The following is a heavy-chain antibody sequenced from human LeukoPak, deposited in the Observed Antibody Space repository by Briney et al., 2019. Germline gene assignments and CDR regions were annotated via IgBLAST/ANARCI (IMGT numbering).Heavy chain of an antibody. CDR2: INHSGST. CDR1: GGSFSGYY. D-gene: IGHD6-6*01. CDR3: ARGPSIADPSPQMDV. Sequence: SETLSLTCAVHGGSFSGYYWSWIRQPPGKGLEWIGEINHSGSTNYNPSLKSRVTISVDTSKNQFSLKLSSVTAADTAVYYCARGPSIADPSPQMDVWGKGTTVTVSS. V-gene: IGHV4-34*01. J-gene: IGHJ6*04.